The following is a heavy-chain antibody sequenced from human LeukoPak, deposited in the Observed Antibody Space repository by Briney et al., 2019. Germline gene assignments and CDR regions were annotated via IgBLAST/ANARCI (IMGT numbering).Heavy chain of an antibody. J-gene: IGHJ6*02. Sequence: ASVKVSCKASGYTFTSYGISWVRQAPGQGLEWMGWISAYNGNTNYAQKLQGRVTMTTDTSTSTAYMELRSLRSDDTAVYYCAKVVAATQNYYYYGMDVWGQGTTVTVSS. CDR3: AKVVAATQNYYYYGMDV. CDR1: GYTFTSYG. D-gene: IGHD2-15*01. CDR2: ISAYNGNT. V-gene: IGHV1-18*01.